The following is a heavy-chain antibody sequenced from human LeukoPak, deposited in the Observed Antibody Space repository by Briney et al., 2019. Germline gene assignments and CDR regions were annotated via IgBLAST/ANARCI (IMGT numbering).Heavy chain of an antibody. V-gene: IGHV4-59*08. CDR1: GGSISSYY. D-gene: IGHD5-24*01. CDR3: ARHQEMATSRSYFDY. Sequence: PSETLSLTCTVSGGSISSYYWSWIRQPPGKGLECIGYFYYSGSTNYNPSLKSRVTISVDTSRKQFSLKLSSVTAADTAVYYCARHQEMATSRSYFDYGGQGTLVTVSS. CDR2: FYYSGST. J-gene: IGHJ4*02.